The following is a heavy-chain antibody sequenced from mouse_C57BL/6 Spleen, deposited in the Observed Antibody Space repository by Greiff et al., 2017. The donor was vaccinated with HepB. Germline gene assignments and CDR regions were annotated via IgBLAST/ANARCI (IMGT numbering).Heavy chain of an antibody. CDR1: GYSITSGYY. D-gene: IGHD1-1*01. CDR3: ASHYGSSYVAKGYFDV. J-gene: IGHJ1*03. V-gene: IGHV3-6*01. CDR2: ISYDGSN. Sequence: EVKLVESGPGLVKPSQSLSLTCSVTGYSITSGYYWNWIRQFPGNKLEWMGYISYDGSNNYNPSLKNRISITRDTSKNQFFLKLNSVTTEDTATYYCASHYGSSYVAKGYFDVWGTGTTVTVSS.